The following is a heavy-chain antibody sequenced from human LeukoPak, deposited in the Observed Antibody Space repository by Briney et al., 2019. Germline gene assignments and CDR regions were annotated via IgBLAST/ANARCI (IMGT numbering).Heavy chain of an antibody. CDR3: AKDKSVSADYYFDY. CDR2: ISTDGNDK. J-gene: IGHJ4*02. V-gene: IGHV3-30*18. CDR1: GFTFSGYW. D-gene: IGHD5/OR15-5a*01. Sequence: GGSLRLSCADSGFTFSGYWMNWVRQAPGKGLEWLTVISTDGNDKHYADSVKGRFTVSRDNSKNTLFLQMNNLRTEDTAVYYCAKDKSVSADYYFDYWGQGTLVTVSS.